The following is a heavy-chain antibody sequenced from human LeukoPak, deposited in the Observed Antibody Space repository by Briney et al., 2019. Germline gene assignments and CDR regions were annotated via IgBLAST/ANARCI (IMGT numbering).Heavy chain of an antibody. J-gene: IGHJ4*02. CDR1: GFPFSSYS. Sequence: GGSLRLSCAASGFPFSSYSVNWVRRAPGKGLEWVSHITSSSAPQYADSVKGRLTICRDNAKNSLSLQVNSLRDEDTAVYYCARDLYWGFDYWGQGTLVSVPS. D-gene: IGHD3-16*01. CDR2: ITSSSAP. V-gene: IGHV3-48*02. CDR3: ARDLYWGFDY.